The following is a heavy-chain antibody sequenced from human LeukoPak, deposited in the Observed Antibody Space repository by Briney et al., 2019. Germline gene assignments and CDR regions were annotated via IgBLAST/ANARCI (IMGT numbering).Heavy chain of an antibody. CDR3: ARDGSLRFLEWLYPPYGMGV. CDR2: IIPIFGTA. Sequence: GASVKVSCKASGGTFSSYAISWVRQAPGQGLEWMGGIIPIFGTANYAQKFQGRVTITADESTSTAYMELSSLRSEDTAVYYCARDGSLRFLEWLYPPYGMGVWGQGTTVTVSS. D-gene: IGHD3-3*01. V-gene: IGHV1-69*13. CDR1: GGTFSSYA. J-gene: IGHJ6*02.